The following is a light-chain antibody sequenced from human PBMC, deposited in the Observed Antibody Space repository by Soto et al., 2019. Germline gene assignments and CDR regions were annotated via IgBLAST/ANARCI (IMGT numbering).Light chain of an antibody. CDR3: QQNNVGPLT. CDR2: GAS. J-gene: IGKJ1*01. Sequence: EIEMTQSPATLSLAPGERVTLSCRASQSVSTNLAWYQQKAGQAPRLLIYGASTRATGIPARFSGSGSGTEFTLTISSQQAEDFAHYYCQQNNVGPLTFGQGTKVDIK. V-gene: IGKV3-15*01. CDR1: QSVSTN.